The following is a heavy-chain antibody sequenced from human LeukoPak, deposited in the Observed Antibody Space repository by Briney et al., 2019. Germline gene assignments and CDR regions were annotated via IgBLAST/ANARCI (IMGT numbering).Heavy chain of an antibody. V-gene: IGHV3-21*01. D-gene: IGHD5-12*01. CDR2: ISSSSSYI. CDR1: GFTFSSYS. J-gene: IGHJ4*02. CDR3: ARSEGGYASY. Sequence: GGSLRLSCAASGFTFSSYSMNWVRQAPGEGLEWVSSISSSSSYIYYADLVKGRFTISRDNAKNSLYLQMNSLRAEDTAVYYCARSEGGYASYWGQGTLVTVSS.